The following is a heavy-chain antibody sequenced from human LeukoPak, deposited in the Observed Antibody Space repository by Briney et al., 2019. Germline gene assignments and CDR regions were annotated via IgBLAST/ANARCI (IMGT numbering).Heavy chain of an antibody. CDR1: GFTFANAW. V-gene: IGHV3-15*01. Sequence: PGGSLRLSCTASGFTFANAWTSWVRQAPGKGLEWVGRIKINSDGSTTDYAAPVKGRFTISRDDAKNTLYLQMDSLKTDDTAVYYCATESSTTLKYWGQGTLVTVSS. CDR3: ATESSTTLKY. D-gene: IGHD2-2*01. CDR2: IKINSDGSTT. J-gene: IGHJ4*02.